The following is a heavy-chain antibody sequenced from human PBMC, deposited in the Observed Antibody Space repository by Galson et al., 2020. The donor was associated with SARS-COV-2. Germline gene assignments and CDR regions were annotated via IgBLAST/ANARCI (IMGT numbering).Heavy chain of an antibody. CDR2: INHSGST. D-gene: IGHD3-22*01. Sequence: SETLSLTCAVYGGSFSGYYWSWIRQPPGKGLEWIGEINHSGSTTYNPSLKSRVTISVDTSKNQFSLKLSSVTAADTAVYYCARARQSITMIVVVIPMREYYFDYWGQGTLVTVSS. CDR3: ARARQSITMIVVVIPMREYYFDY. CDR1: GGSFSGYY. V-gene: IGHV4-34*01. J-gene: IGHJ4*02.